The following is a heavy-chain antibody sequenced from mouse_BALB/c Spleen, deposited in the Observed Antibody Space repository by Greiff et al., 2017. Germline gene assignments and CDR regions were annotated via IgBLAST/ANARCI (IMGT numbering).Heavy chain of an antibody. CDR3: ARGVRFAY. V-gene: IGHV1S45*01. CDR1: GYTFTDYV. J-gene: IGHJ3*01. CDR2: IDTSDSYT. D-gene: IGHD2-14*01. Sequence: VQLKESGPELVKPGASVKMSCKASGYTFTDYVISWVKQRTGQGLEWIGAIDTSDSYTSYNQKFKGKATLTVDKSSSTAYMHLNSLTSEDSAVYYCARGVRFAYWGQGTLVTVSA.